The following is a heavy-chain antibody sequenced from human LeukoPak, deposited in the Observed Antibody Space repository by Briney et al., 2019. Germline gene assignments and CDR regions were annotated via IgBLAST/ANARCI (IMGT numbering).Heavy chain of an antibody. CDR2: ISSSSSYI. CDR3: ARGQWPDF. J-gene: IGHJ4*02. CDR1: GFTFSTYT. D-gene: IGHD6-19*01. Sequence: PAGSLRLSCAASGFTFSTYTMNWVRQAPGKGLEWVSSISSSSSYIAYSDSVKGRFTITRDNAKNSLYLQMNSLRAEDTAVFYCARGQWPDFWGQGTLLIVSS. V-gene: IGHV3-21*01.